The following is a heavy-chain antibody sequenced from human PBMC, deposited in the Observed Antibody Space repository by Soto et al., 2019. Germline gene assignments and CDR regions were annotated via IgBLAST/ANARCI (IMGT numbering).Heavy chain of an antibody. J-gene: IGHJ3*02. V-gene: IGHV4-31*03. CDR2: IYYSGST. D-gene: IGHD2-2*03. Sequence: PSETLSLTCTVSGRSISSGGYYWSWIRQHPGKGLEWIGYIYYSGSTYYNPSLKSRVTISVDTSKNQFSLKLSSVTAADTAVYYCARVVLDIVVVPAVIYDAFDIWGQGTMVT. CDR1: GRSISSGGYY. CDR3: ARVVLDIVVVPAVIYDAFDI.